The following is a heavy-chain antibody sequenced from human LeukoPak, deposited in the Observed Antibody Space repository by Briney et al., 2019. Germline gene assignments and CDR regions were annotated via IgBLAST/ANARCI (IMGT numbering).Heavy chain of an antibody. Sequence: GGSLRLSCAASGFTFSSYSMNWVRQAPGKGLEWVSSISSSSSYIYYADSVKGRFTISRDNAKNSLYLQMNSLRAEDTAVYYCARDFSSGLPFDYWGQGTLVTVSS. D-gene: IGHD3-22*01. CDR2: ISSSSSYI. J-gene: IGHJ4*02. CDR3: ARDFSSGLPFDY. CDR1: GFTFSSYS. V-gene: IGHV3-21*01.